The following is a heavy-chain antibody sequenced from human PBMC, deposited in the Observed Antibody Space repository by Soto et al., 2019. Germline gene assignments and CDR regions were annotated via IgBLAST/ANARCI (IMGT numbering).Heavy chain of an antibody. J-gene: IGHJ3*02. CDR3: ARENGYSAFDI. CDR1: GGSISSSSYY. V-gene: IGHV4-39*07. Sequence: PSETLSLTCTVSGGSISSSSYYWGWIRQPPGKGLEWIGSIYYSGSTNYNPSLKSRVTISVDTSKNQLSLKVSSVTAADTAVYYCARENGYSAFDIWGQGTMVTVSS. D-gene: IGHD3-22*01. CDR2: IYYSGST.